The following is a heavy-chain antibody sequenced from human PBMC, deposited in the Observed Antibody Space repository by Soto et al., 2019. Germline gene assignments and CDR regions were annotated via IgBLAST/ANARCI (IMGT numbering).Heavy chain of an antibody. J-gene: IGHJ4*02. CDR2: IYYSGST. CDR1: GGSISSSSYY. V-gene: IGHV4-39*07. Sequence: PSETLSLTCTVSGGSISSSSYYWGWIRQPPGKGLEWIGSIYYSGSTYYNPSLKSRVTISVDTSKNQFSLKLSSVTAADTAVYYCARGRGYSGYESTYYFDYWGQGTLVTSPQ. CDR3: ARGRGYSGYESTYYFDY. D-gene: IGHD5-12*01.